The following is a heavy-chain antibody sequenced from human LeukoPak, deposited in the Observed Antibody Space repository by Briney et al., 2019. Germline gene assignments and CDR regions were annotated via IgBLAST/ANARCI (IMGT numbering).Heavy chain of an antibody. D-gene: IGHD1-1*01. Sequence: ASVKVSCMASGGTFSSYTISWVRQAPGQGLEWMGRIIPILGIANYAQKFQGRVTITADKSTSTAYMELSSLRSEDTAVYYCARDKTEDGVSTGTLGYWGQGTLVAVSS. CDR1: GGTFSSYT. V-gene: IGHV1-69*04. J-gene: IGHJ4*02. CDR3: ARDKTEDGVSTGTLGY. CDR2: IIPILGIA.